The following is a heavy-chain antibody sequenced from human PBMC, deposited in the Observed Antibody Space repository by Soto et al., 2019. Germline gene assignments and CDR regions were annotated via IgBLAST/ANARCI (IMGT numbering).Heavy chain of an antibody. CDR3: AREPTSYNWNDGYFDY. CDR2: IIPILGIA. D-gene: IGHD1-20*01. V-gene: IGHV1-69*08. Sequence: QVQQVQSGAEVKKPGSSVKVSCKASGGTFSNYTSTWVRQAPGQGLEWMGRIIPILGIANYAQNFQGRVTITADKSTSTAYMELSSLTSEDTAVYYCAREPTSYNWNDGYFDYWGQRTLVTVSS. J-gene: IGHJ4*02. CDR1: GGTFSNYT.